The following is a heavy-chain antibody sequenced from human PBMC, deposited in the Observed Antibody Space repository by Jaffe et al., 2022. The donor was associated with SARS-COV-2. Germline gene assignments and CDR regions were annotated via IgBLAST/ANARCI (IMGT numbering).Heavy chain of an antibody. Sequence: QVQLQQWGAGLLKPSETLSLTCAVYGGSFSGYYWSWIRQPPGKGLEWIGEINHSGSTNYNPSLKSRVTISVDTSKNQFSLKLSSVTAADTAVYYCARKVSGYCSSTSCWRPKDVWGQGTTVTVSS. D-gene: IGHD2-2*01. V-gene: IGHV4-34*01. CDR2: INHSGST. J-gene: IGHJ6*02. CDR3: ARKVSGYCSSTSCWRPKDV. CDR1: GGSFSGYY.